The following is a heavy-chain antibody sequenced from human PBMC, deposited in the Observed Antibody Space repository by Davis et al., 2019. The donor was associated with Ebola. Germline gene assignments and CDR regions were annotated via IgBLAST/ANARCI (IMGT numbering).Heavy chain of an antibody. Sequence: GESPILSCKGSGYSFTSYWIGWVRQMPGKGLEWMGIIYPGDSDTRYSPSFQGQVTISADKSISTAYLQWSSLKASDTAMYYCARSSSSLVFDYWGQGTLVTVSS. CDR3: ARSSSSLVFDY. V-gene: IGHV5-51*01. J-gene: IGHJ4*02. CDR1: GYSFTSYW. CDR2: IYPGDSDT. D-gene: IGHD6-6*01.